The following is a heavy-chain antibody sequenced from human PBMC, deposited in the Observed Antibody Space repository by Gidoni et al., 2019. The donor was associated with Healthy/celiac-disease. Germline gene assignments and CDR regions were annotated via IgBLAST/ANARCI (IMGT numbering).Heavy chain of an antibody. CDR1: ECPFSLYA. CDR2: SRGSSGST. V-gene: IGHV3-23*01. Sequence: VQVLDCGVCLVQPEGSLRHPYPPPECPFSLYAMSWLRQAPGKGLEWVSESRGSSGSTYYADTVNGSFNSSRANSKNTPYLQMNRQRAEETAAYYCAKGRVAGADRNLFFDYWGQGTLVTVSS. J-gene: IGHJ4*02. CDR3: AKGRVAGADRNLFFDY. D-gene: IGHD6-19*01.